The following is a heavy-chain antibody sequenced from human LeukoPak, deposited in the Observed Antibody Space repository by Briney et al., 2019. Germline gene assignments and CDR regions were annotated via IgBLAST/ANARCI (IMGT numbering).Heavy chain of an antibody. J-gene: IGHJ5*02. V-gene: IGHV1-2*07. CDR1: GYSFIDYY. CDR3: ARADRLVGSPYLIGP. Sequence: GASVKVSCKTSGYSFIDYYVHWVRQARCEGLEGVGWSNPNSGRISTAHTFQGRITMIRDTSITTVYMEVTWLTTDDTAIYYCARADRLVGSPYLIGPWGQGTLVTVSS. CDR2: SNPNSGRI. D-gene: IGHD1-26*01.